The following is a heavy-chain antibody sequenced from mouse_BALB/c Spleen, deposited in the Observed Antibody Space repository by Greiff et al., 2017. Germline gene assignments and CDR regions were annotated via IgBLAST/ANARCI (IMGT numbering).Heavy chain of an antibody. V-gene: IGHV10-1*02. CDR1: GFTFNTYA. J-gene: IGHJ1*01. CDR2: IRSKSNNYAT. D-gene: IGHD2-10*02. CDR3: VRQYGNYGGWYFDV. Sequence: EVQLVESGGGLVQPKGSLKLSCAASGFTFNTYAMNWVRQAPGKGLEWVARIRSKSNNYATYYADSVKDRFTISRDDSQSMLYLQMNNLKTEDTAMYYCVRQYGNYGGWYFDVWGAGTTVTVSS.